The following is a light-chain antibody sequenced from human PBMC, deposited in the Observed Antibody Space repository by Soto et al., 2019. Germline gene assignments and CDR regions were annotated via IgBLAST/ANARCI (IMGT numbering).Light chain of an antibody. CDR3: QHYGSSAWT. CDR2: GAS. J-gene: IGKJ1*01. Sequence: EIVLTQSPGTLSLSPGERTTLSCRASQSVSSSFLAWYQQKPGQAPRLLIYGASIRATGIPDRFSGSGSGTDFTLTIDRLEPEDFAVYYCQHYGSSAWTFGQGTKVEIK. V-gene: IGKV3-20*01. CDR1: QSVSSSF.